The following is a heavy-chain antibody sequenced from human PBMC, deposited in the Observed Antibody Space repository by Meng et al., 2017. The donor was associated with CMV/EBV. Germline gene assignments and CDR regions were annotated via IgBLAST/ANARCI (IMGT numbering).Heavy chain of an antibody. J-gene: IGHJ5*02. D-gene: IGHD1-26*01. CDR1: GGSFSGYY. CDR2: INHSGST. Sequence: QVQPQQWGARLLEPSETLSLTCAVYGGSFSGYYWSWIRQPPGKGLEWIGEINHSGSTNYNPSLKSRVTISVDTSKNQFSLKLSSVTAADTAVYYCARGVGGWFDPWGQGTLVTVSS. V-gene: IGHV4-34*01. CDR3: ARGVGGWFDP.